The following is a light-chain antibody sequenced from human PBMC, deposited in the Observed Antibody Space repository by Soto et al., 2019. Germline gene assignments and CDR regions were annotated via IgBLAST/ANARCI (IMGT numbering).Light chain of an antibody. Sequence: EFRLTQSPGNLSLSPEERATLSCRAIQSVSSSYLAWYQQKPGQAPRLLIYGASSRATGIPDRFSGSGSGTDFTLTISRLEFEFLGYCDRRHLHT. V-gene: IGKV3-20*01. J-gene: IGKJ2*01. CDR1: QSVSSSY. CDR2: GAS. CDR3: RHLHT.